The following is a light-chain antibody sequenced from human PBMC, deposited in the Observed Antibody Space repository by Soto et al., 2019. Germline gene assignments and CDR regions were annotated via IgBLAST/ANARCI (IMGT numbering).Light chain of an antibody. J-gene: IGKJ4*01. Sequence: EIFLAQARGTLSLSPVERATLSCMGSQSVSSNFLAWYQEKPGQAPRLLIYGASSRATGIPDRFSGSGSGTDFTLTISSLQSEDFAVYYCQQRSSWPLTFGGGTKVDIK. CDR2: GAS. CDR1: QSVSSNF. CDR3: QQRSSWPLT. V-gene: IGKV3D-20*02.